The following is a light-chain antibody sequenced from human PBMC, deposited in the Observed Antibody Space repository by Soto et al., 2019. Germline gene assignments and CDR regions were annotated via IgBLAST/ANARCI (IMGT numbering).Light chain of an antibody. CDR1: QSISVW. J-gene: IGKJ1*01. Sequence: DIQMTQSPSTLSASVGDRVTITCRASQSISVWLAWYQQKAGKAPNLLIYKASRLESGVPSRFSGSGSATEFTLTIGGLQPGDSATYYCQQYNSYSPTFGQGTKVDIK. CDR3: QQYNSYSPT. V-gene: IGKV1-5*03. CDR2: KAS.